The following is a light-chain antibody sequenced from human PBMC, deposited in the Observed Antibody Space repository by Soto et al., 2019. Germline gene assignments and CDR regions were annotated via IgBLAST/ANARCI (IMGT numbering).Light chain of an antibody. J-gene: IGKJ4*01. V-gene: IGKV4-1*01. CDR3: QHYYSSPLT. Sequence: DIVMTQSPDSLSVSLGEMATITCKSSESVLSSSNNKNYLAWYQQKPGQPPKXVIYWASTRGSGVPERFSGSGSGTDFTLTISSLQAEDVAFYYCQHYYSSPLTFGGGTKVDIK. CDR2: WAS. CDR1: ESVLSSSNNKNY.